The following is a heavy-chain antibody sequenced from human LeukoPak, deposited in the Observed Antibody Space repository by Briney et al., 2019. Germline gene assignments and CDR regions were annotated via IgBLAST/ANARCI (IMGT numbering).Heavy chain of an antibody. CDR1: GFTFSKFA. D-gene: IGHD1-1*01. CDR3: AKGLKTTVGPYMGYHYYMDV. Sequence: GGSLRLSCAASGFTFSKFALSWVRQAPGKGLEWVSTINDRGTGTYYADSVKGRFTISRDNSMSTLSLQMNSLRAEDTAVYYCAKGLKTTVGPYMGYHYYMDVWGKGTTVTVSS. J-gene: IGHJ6*03. V-gene: IGHV3-23*01. CDR2: INDRGTGT.